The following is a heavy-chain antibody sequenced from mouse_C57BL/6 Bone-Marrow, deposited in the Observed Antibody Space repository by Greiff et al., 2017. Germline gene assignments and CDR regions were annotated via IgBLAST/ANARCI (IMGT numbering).Heavy chain of an antibody. CDR1: GFTFSSYG. V-gene: IGHV5-6*01. J-gene: IGHJ3*01. Sequence: VQLKDSGGDLVKPGGSLKLSCAASGFTFSSYGMSWVRQTPDKRLEWVATISSGGSYTYYPDSVKGRFTISRDNAKNTLYLQMSSLKAEDTAMYYCARGGWFAYWGQGTLVTVSA. CDR2: ISSGGSYT. CDR3: ARGGWFAY.